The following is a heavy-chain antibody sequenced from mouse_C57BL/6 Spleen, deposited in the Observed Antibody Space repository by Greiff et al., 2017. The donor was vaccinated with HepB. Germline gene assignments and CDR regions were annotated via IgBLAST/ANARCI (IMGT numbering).Heavy chain of an antibody. CDR2: INPGSGGT. Sequence: VQLQQSGAELVRPGTSVKLSCKASGYAFTNYLIEWVKQRPGQGLEWIGVINPGSGGTYYNEKFKGKATLTADKSSSTAYMQLSRLTSEDSAVYFCAHLSGARYAIDYWGQGTSVTVSS. CDR3: AHLSGARYAIDY. D-gene: IGHD6-2*01. J-gene: IGHJ4*01. V-gene: IGHV1-54*01. CDR1: GYAFTNYL.